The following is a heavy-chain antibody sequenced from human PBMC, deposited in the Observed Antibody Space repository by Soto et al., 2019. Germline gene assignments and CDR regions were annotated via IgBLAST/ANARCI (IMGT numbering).Heavy chain of an antibody. CDR3: ASCRISYYGMDV. CDR1: GYTFTSYA. J-gene: IGHJ6*02. Sequence: QVQLVQSGAEVKKPGASVKVSCKASGYTFTSYAMHWVRQAPGQRLEWMGWINAGNGNTKYSQKFQGRVTITRDTSESTAYMELSSLRSEDTAVYYCASCRISYYGMDVWGQGTTVTVSS. CDR2: INAGNGNT. V-gene: IGHV1-3*01. D-gene: IGHD1-20*01.